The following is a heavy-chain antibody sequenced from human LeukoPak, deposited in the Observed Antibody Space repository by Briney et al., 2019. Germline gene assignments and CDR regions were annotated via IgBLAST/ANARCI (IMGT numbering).Heavy chain of an antibody. CDR2: INSDGSST. D-gene: IGHD3-10*01. V-gene: IGHV3-74*01. CDR1: GFTFSSYW. CDR3: AKLWTIMVQTGDY. Sequence: GGSLRLSCAASGFTFSSYWMHWVRQAPGKGLVWVSRINSDGSSTSYADSVKGRFTISVDNSRNMLYLQMNSLRAEDTAVYYCAKLWTIMVQTGDYWGQGTLVTVSS. J-gene: IGHJ4*02.